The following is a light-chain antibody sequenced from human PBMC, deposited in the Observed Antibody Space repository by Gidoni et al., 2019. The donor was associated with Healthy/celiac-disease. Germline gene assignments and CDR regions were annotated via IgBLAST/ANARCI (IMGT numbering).Light chain of an antibody. Sequence: DIQMTQSPSSLSASVGDRVTITCRASQGVRNDVSWYQQIPGRAPKRLIYAASTLHSGVPSRFSGSGFGTEFTLTISRLQPEDFAIYYCLQHNTYPTYTFGQGTKLEIK. CDR3: LQHNTYPTYT. V-gene: IGKV1-17*01. CDR1: QGVRND. CDR2: AAS. J-gene: IGKJ2*01.